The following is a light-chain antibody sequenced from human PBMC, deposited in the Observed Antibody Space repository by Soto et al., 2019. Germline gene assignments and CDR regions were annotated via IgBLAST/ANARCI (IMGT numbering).Light chain of an antibody. CDR2: ENN. CDR1: SSNIGAGYE. J-gene: IGLJ1*01. Sequence: QSVLTQPPSVSEAPGQRVTISCTGSSSNIGAGYEAHWYQQVPGTAPKLLIYENNNGPSGVPDRFSGSKSGTSASLAITGLQAEDEAESYCQSYDSILSGYVFGTGTKLTVL. V-gene: IGLV1-40*01. CDR3: QSYDSILSGYV.